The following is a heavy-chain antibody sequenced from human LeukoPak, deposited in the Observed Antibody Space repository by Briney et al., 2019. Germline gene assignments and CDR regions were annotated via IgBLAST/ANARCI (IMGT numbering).Heavy chain of an antibody. CDR1: GFTFSSYW. V-gene: IGHV3-7*01. D-gene: IGHD6-19*01. CDR3: ARARIAVARYYFDY. Sequence: PGGSLRLSCAASGFTFSSYWMSWVRQAPGKGLEWVANIKQDGSEKYYVDSVKGRFTISRDNAKNSLYLQMNSLRAEDTAVCYCARARIAVARYYFDYWGQGTLVTVSS. CDR2: IKQDGSEK. J-gene: IGHJ4*02.